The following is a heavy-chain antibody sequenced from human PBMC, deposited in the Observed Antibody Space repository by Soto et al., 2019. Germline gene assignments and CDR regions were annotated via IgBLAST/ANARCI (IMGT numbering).Heavy chain of an antibody. D-gene: IGHD4-4*01. V-gene: IGHV4-31*03. CDR1: GGSISSGGYY. CDR2: IYYSGST. CDR3: ARDRATVTKEMGYFDY. J-gene: IGHJ4*02. Sequence: PSETLSLTCTVSGGSISSGGYYWSWIRQHPGKGLEWIGYIYYSGSTYYNPSLKSRVTISVDTSKNQFSLKLSSVTAADTAVYYCARDRATVTKEMGYFDYWGQGTLVTVSS.